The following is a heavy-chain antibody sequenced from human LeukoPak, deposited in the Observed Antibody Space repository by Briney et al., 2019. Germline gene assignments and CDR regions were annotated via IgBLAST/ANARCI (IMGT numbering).Heavy chain of an antibody. V-gene: IGHV3-48*01. J-gene: IGHJ6*02. CDR2: ISSSSSTI. CDR3: ARSRRRAWFGELLSSPYGMDV. Sequence: PGGSLSLSCAASGFTFSSYSMNWVRQAPGKGLEWVSYISSSSSTIYYADSVKGRFTISRDNAKNSLYLQMNSLRAEDTAVYYCARSRRRAWFGELLSSPYGMDVWGQGTTVTVSS. CDR1: GFTFSSYS. D-gene: IGHD3-10*01.